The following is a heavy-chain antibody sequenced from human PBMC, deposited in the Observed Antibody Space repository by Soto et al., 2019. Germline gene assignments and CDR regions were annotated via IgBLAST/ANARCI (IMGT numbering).Heavy chain of an antibody. Sequence: GVSLRLSCAASGFTFSSYSMNWVRQAPGKGLEWVSYISSSSSTIYYADSVKGRFTISRDNAKNSLYLQMNSLRDEDTAVYYCARGELTMIVVVPVDYWGQGTLVTVSS. J-gene: IGHJ4*02. D-gene: IGHD3-22*01. CDR3: ARGELTMIVVVPVDY. CDR1: GFTFSSYS. CDR2: ISSSSSTI. V-gene: IGHV3-48*02.